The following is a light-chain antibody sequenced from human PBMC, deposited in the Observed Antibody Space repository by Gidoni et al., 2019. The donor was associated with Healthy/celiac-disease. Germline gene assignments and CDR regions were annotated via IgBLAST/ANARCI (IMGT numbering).Light chain of an antibody. V-gene: IGKV1-33*01. CDR2: DAS. Sequence: DIQMTPSPSSLSASVGDRVTITCQASQDISNYLNWYQQKPGEAPKLLIYDASNLETGVPSRCSGSGSGTDFTFTISSLQPEDIATYYCQQYYNLPALTFGGGTKVEIK. CDR3: QQYYNLPALT. J-gene: IGKJ4*01. CDR1: QDISNY.